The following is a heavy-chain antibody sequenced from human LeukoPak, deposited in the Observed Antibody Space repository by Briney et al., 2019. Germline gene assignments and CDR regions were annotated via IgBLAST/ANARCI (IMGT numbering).Heavy chain of an antibody. V-gene: IGHV3-21*01. CDR2: ISTSGLHI. Sequence: GGSLRLSCAASEFTFSSYSINWVRQAPGQGLEWVSYISTSGLHIYYADSVKGRFTISRDNVKNSLFLQMNSLRAEDTAVYYCAREVPTNNWFDPWGQGTLVTVSS. J-gene: IGHJ5*02. CDR3: AREVPTNNWFDP. CDR1: EFTFSSYS. D-gene: IGHD4-11*01.